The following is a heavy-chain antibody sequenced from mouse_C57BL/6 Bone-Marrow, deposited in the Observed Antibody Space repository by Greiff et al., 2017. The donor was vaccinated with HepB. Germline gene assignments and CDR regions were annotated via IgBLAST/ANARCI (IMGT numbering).Heavy chain of an antibody. D-gene: IGHD1-1*01. CDR1: GFNIKDYY. CDR2: IDPEDGET. Sequence: EVMLVESGAELVKPGASVKLSCTASGFNIKDYYMHWVKQRTEQGLEWIGRIDPEDGETKYAPKFQGKATITADTSSNTAYLQLSSLTSEDTAVYYCARRNYGSSYDYAMDYWGQGTSVTVSS. J-gene: IGHJ4*01. V-gene: IGHV14-2*01. CDR3: ARRNYGSSYDYAMDY.